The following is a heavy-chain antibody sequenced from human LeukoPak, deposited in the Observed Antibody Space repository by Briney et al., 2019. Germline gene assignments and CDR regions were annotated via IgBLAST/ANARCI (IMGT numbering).Heavy chain of an antibody. CDR1: GFTFTNYG. J-gene: IGHJ4*02. V-gene: IGHV3-23*01. D-gene: IGHD1-26*01. CDR3: AKDLAVGATTRGYYSY. Sequence: PGGTLRLSCAASGFTFTNYGMSWVRQAPGKGLEWVSAISGSGGSTYYADSVKGRFTISRDNSKNTLYLQMNSLRAEDTAVYYCAKDLAVGATTRGYYSYWGQGTLVTVSS. CDR2: ISGSGGST.